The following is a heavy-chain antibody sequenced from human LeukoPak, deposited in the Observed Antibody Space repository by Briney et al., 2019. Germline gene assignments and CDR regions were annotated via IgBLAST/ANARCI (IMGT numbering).Heavy chain of an antibody. CDR2: ISSSSSTI. CDR3: ARGAQRFLEWLSEAYYMDV. D-gene: IGHD3-3*01. CDR1: GFTFSSYS. Sequence: SGGSLRLSCAASGFTFSSYSMNWVRQAPGKGLEWVSYISSSSSTICYADSVKGRFTISRDNAKNSLYLQMNSLRAEDTAVYYCARGAQRFLEWLSEAYYMDVWGKGTTVTVSS. J-gene: IGHJ6*03. V-gene: IGHV3-48*01.